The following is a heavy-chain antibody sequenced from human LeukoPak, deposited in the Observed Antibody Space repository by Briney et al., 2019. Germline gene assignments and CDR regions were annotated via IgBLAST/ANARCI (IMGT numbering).Heavy chain of an antibody. J-gene: IGHJ6*02. D-gene: IGHD3-10*01. Sequence: GGSLGLSCAASGFSFSSYAMSWVRQAPGKGLEWVSNIRGSGDATYYADSVKGRCTISRDNSKNTVYLQMNSLRAEDTAVYYCAKLLWFGGGGMDVWGQGTTVVVSS. V-gene: IGHV3-23*01. CDR3: AKLLWFGGGGMDV. CDR1: GFSFSSYA. CDR2: IRGSGDAT.